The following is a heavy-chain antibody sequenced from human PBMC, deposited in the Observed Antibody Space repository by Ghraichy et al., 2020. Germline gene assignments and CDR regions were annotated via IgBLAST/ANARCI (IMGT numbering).Heavy chain of an antibody. V-gene: IGHV3-7*02. D-gene: IGHD6-19*01. Sequence: GGSLRLSCAASGFTFSSHWMHWVRQAPGKGLEWVATIKQDGSEKHFLDSVKGRFTISRDNAKSSLDLQMNSLRVEDTAVYYCVGGAGYYFDYWGQGTLVTVSS. J-gene: IGHJ4*02. CDR2: IKQDGSEK. CDR3: VGGAGYYFDY. CDR1: GFTFSSHW.